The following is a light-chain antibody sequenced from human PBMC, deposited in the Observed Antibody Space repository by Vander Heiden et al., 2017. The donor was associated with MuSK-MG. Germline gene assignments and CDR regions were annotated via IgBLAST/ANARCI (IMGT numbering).Light chain of an antibody. CDR2: GAS. Sequence: EIVITHSPATVSVSLGERASLSCRASHGVSSDLAWYQHKPGQDPRLLIYGASTRATGSPPRFSGSGSGTEFTLTISSLQYEDVAVYYCQQYNKWSPWTFGHGTTVEIK. CDR3: QQYNKWSPWT. CDR1: HGVSSD. V-gene: IGKV3-15*01. J-gene: IGKJ1*01.